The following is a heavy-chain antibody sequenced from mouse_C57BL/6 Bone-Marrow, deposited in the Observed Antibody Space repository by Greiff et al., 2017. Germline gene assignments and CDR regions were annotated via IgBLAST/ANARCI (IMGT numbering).Heavy chain of an antibody. J-gene: IGHJ2*01. Sequence: QVQLKQPGAELVKPGASVKLSCKASGYTFTSYWMHWVKQRPGRGLEWIGRIDPNSGGTKYNEQFKSKATLTVDKPSSTAYMQLSSLTSEDSAVYYCARGNYYGSSPLDYWGQGTTLTVSS. CDR2: IDPNSGGT. D-gene: IGHD1-1*01. CDR3: ARGNYYGSSPLDY. CDR1: GYTFTSYW. V-gene: IGHV1-72*01.